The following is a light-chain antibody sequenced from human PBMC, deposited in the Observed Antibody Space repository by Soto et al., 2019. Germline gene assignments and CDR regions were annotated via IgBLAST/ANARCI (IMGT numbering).Light chain of an antibody. J-gene: IGLJ2*01. CDR2: GNS. CDR3: QSYDSSLSVNVV. V-gene: IGLV1-40*01. CDR1: SSNIGAGYD. Sequence: QSVLTQPPSVSGAPGQRVTISCTGSSSNIGAGYDVHWYQQLPGTAPKLLIYGNSNRPSGVPDRFSGSKSGTSASLAITGLQAEDEADYDCQSYDSSLSVNVVFGGGTKLTVL.